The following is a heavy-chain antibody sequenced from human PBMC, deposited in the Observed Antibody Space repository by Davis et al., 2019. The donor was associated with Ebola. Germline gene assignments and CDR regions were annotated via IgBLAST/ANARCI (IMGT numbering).Heavy chain of an antibody. CDR2: ISAYNGDT. Sequence: ASVKVSCKASGYTFTSYGISWVRQAPGQGLEWMGWISAYNGDTNYAQKLQGRVTMTTDTSTSTAYMELRSLRSDDTAVYYCAREVDGYNWNYFDYWGQGTLVTVSS. D-gene: IGHD5-24*01. J-gene: IGHJ4*02. V-gene: IGHV1-18*01. CDR3: AREVDGYNWNYFDY. CDR1: GYTFTSYG.